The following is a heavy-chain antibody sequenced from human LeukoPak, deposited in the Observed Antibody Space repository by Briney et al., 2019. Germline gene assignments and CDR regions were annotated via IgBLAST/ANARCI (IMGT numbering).Heavy chain of an antibody. J-gene: IGHJ5*02. CDR2: IYYSGST. D-gene: IGHD4-17*01. Sequence: PSETLSLTCTVSGGSISSSSYYWGWIRQPPGKGLEWIGYIYYSGSTKYHPSLQSRVTISVDTSKNQFSLMLTSVTAADPAVYYCARGALKGFPYDWFDPWGQGTLVTVSS. V-gene: IGHV4-61*05. CDR1: GGSISSSSYY. CDR3: ARGALKGFPYDWFDP.